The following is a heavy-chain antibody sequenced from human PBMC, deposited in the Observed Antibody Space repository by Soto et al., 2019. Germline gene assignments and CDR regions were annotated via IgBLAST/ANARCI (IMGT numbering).Heavy chain of an antibody. CDR1: GLTFSSYA. CDR2: ISNSGRST. V-gene: IGHV3-23*01. J-gene: IGHJ4*02. Sequence: LRLSCAASGLTFSSYAMSWVRQAPGKGLEWVSHISNSGRSTKYADSVKGRFTISRDNSKNTLYLQMNSLRAEDTAIYYCAKDALAYYDFWSWGRGTLVTVSS. CDR3: AKDALAYYDFWS. D-gene: IGHD3-3*01.